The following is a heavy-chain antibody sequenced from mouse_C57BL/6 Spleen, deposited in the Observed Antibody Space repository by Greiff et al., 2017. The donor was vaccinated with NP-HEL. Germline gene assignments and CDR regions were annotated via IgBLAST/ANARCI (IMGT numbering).Heavy chain of an antibody. D-gene: IGHD1-1*01. CDR3: AINGHYYGSSRYSFDY. Sequence: QVQLQQPGAELVKPGASVKVSCKASGYTFTSYWMHWVKQRPGQGLEWIGRIHPSDSDTNYNQKFKGKATLTVDKSSSTAYMQLSSLTSEDSAVYDCAINGHYYGSSRYSFDYWGQGTTLTVSS. J-gene: IGHJ2*01. CDR1: GYTFTSYW. V-gene: IGHV1-74*01. CDR2: IHPSDSDT.